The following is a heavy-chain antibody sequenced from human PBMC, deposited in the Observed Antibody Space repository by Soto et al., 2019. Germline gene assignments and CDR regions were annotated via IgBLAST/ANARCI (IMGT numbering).Heavy chain of an antibody. D-gene: IGHD2-2*02. V-gene: IGHV3-7*01. CDR3: ARDLICSSTSCHISPFDY. CDR2: MKQDGSEK. CDR1: GFTFSSYW. Sequence: EVQLVESGGGLVQPGGSLRLSCAASGFTFSSYWMSWVRQAPGKGLEWVANMKQDGSEKYYVDSVKGRFTISRDNAKNSLYLQMNSLRAEDTAVYYCARDLICSSTSCHISPFDYWGQGTLVTVSS. J-gene: IGHJ4*02.